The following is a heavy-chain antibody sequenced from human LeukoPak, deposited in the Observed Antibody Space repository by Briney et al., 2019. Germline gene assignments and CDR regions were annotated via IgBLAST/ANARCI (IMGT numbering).Heavy chain of an antibody. J-gene: IGHJ4*02. CDR2: MSGSGGNT. CDR3: AKDWSTSCSDD. Sequence: AMSGSGGNTYYADSVKGRFTISRDNSKNTLYLQMNSLRAEDTAVYYCAKDWSTSCSDDWGQGTLVTVSS. V-gene: IGHV3-23*01. D-gene: IGHD2-2*01.